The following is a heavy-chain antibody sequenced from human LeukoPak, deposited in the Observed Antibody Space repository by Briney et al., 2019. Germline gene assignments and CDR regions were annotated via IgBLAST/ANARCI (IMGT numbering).Heavy chain of an antibody. Sequence: PGGSLRLSCAVSGFTFGNYWMGWVRQTPGQGPEWVANIKRDGSERYYVDSVKGRFTISRDNAKSSLFLEMSSLRVEDTAVYYCARTTSFMFYYWGQGTLVTVSS. CDR3: ARTTSFMFYY. V-gene: IGHV3-7*03. CDR1: GFTFGNYW. D-gene: IGHD1-1*01. CDR2: IKRDGSER. J-gene: IGHJ4*02.